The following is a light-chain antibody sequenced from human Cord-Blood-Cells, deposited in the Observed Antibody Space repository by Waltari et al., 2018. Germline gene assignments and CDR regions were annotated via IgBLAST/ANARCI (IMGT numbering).Light chain of an antibody. V-gene: IGKV4-1*01. CDR3: QQYYSTPWT. CDR1: QSVLYSSNNKNY. Sequence: DIVMTQSPDSLAVSLGERATINCKSSQSVLYSSNNKNYLACYQQKPGQPPKLLIYWASTRESGVPDRFSGSGSGTYFTLTISSLQAEDVAVYYCQQYYSTPWTFGQGTKAEIK. J-gene: IGKJ1*01. CDR2: WAS.